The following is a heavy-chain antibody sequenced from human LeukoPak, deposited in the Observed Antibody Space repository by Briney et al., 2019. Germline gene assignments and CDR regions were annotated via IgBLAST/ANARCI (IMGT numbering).Heavy chain of an antibody. J-gene: IGHJ3*02. CDR2: IKQDGSEK. Sequence: GGSLRLSCAASGFTFNDYWMTWVRQAPGKGLEWVANIKQDGSEKYYVDSVKGRFTISRDNAKNSLYLQMNSLRAEDTAVYYCAKPKDGDSDALDIWGQGTMVTVSS. V-gene: IGHV3-7*01. CDR3: AKPKDGDSDALDI. CDR1: GFTFNDYW. D-gene: IGHD4-17*01.